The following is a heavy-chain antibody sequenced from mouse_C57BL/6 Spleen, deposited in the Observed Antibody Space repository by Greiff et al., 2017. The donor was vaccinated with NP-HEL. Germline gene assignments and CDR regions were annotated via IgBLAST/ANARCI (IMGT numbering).Heavy chain of an antibody. V-gene: IGHV1-64*01. CDR1: GYTFTSYW. J-gene: IGHJ3*01. CDR3: APYYSNYVFAY. CDR2: IHPNSGST. D-gene: IGHD2-5*01. Sequence: QVQLQQPGAELVKPGASVKLSCKASGYTFTSYWMHWVKQRPGQGLEWIGMIHPNSGSTNYNEKFKSKATLTVDKSSSTAYMQLSSLTSEDSAVYYCAPYYSNYVFAYWGQGTLVTVSA.